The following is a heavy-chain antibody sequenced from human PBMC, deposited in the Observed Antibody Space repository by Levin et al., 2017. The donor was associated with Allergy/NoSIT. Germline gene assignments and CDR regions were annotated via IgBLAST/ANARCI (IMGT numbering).Heavy chain of an antibody. V-gene: IGHV4-59*11. D-gene: IGHD5-24*01. J-gene: IGHJ4*02. CDR3: ARVAGGDGYNYLEY. CDR2: IYYSGIT. CDR1: GDSISSHY. Sequence: PSETLSLTCTVSGDSISSHYWTWIRQPPGKGLEWIGHIYYSGITNYNPSLKSRVTISVDTSKNQFSLKLSSVTAADTAIYHCARVAGGDGYNYLEYWGQGILVTVSS.